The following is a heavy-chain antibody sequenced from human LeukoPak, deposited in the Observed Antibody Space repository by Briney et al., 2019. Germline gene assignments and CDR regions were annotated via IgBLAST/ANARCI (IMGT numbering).Heavy chain of an antibody. J-gene: IGHJ4*02. D-gene: IGHD3-10*01. CDR2: ISSSSSTI. V-gene: IGHV3-48*01. CDR3: ARALWFGETFPAY. CDR1: GFTFSSYG. Sequence: PGGSLRLSCAASGFTFSSYGMHWVRQAPGKGLQWVSYISSSSSTIYYADSVKGRFTISRDNAKNSLYLQMNSLRAEDTAVYYCARALWFGETFPAYWGQGTQVTVSS.